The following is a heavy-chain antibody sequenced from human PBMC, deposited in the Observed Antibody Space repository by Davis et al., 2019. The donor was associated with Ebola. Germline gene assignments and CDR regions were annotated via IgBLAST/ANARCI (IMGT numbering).Heavy chain of an antibody. Sequence: GGSLRLSCAASGFTFSSYSMNWVRQAPGKGLEWVSSISSSSSYIYYADSVKGRFTISRDNAKNSLYLQMNSLRAEDTAVYYCARQEALYGSIDNWGQGTLVTVSS. V-gene: IGHV3-21*01. CDR3: ARQEALYGSIDN. J-gene: IGHJ4*02. CDR1: GFTFSSYS. D-gene: IGHD6-13*01. CDR2: ISSSSSYI.